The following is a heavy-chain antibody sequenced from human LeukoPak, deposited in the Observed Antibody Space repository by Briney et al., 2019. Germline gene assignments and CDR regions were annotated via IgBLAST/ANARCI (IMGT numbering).Heavy chain of an antibody. V-gene: IGHV3-53*01. J-gene: IGHJ4*02. Sequence: GGSLRLSCAASGFTVSSNYMNWVRQAPGKGLEWVSVIYSDGNTYYADSVKGRFTISRDNSKNSLYLQMNSLRDEDTAVYYCARMHYFDYWGQGTLVTVSS. CDR2: IYSDGNT. CDR1: GFTVSSNY. CDR3: ARMHYFDY.